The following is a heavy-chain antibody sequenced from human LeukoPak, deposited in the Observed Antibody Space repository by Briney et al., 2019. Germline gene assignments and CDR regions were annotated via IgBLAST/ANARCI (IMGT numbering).Heavy chain of an antibody. CDR2: IYTSGST. CDR3: ARGRGYSSSWNHFYYFDY. CDR1: GGSISSGSYY. D-gene: IGHD6-13*01. J-gene: IGHJ4*02. V-gene: IGHV4-61*02. Sequence: PSETLSLTCTVSGGSISSGSYYWSWIRQPAGKGLEWIGRIYTSGSTNYNPSLKSRVTISVDTSKNQFSLKLSSVTAADTAVYYCARGRGYSSSWNHFYYFDYWGQGTLVTVSS.